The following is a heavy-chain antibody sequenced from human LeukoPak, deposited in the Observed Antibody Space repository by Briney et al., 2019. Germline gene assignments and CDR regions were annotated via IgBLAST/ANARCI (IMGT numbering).Heavy chain of an antibody. J-gene: IGHJ4*02. V-gene: IGHV3-23*01. Sequence: GGSLRLSCAASGFTFSNYGMSWVRQAPGKGLEWVSVISGSGGSTFYADSVKGRFTISRDNSKNTLYLQMNSLRAEDTAVYYCAKDQTLGDGLFDYWGQGALVTVSS. CDR2: ISGSGGST. D-gene: IGHD5-24*01. CDR1: GFTFSNYG. CDR3: AKDQTLGDGLFDY.